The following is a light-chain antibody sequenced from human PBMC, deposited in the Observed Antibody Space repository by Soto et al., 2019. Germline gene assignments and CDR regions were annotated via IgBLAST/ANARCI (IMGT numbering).Light chain of an antibody. CDR3: QHYNNWPPWT. CDR1: QSVNSN. CDR2: GAS. V-gene: IGKV3-15*01. Sequence: ETVMTQSPATLSVSPGERATLSCRASQSVNSNLAWYQQKPGQAPRLLIYGASIRATGIPARFSGSGSGTEFTLTISTLQSEDFAIYYCQHYNNWPPWTFGQGTKVDIK. J-gene: IGKJ1*01.